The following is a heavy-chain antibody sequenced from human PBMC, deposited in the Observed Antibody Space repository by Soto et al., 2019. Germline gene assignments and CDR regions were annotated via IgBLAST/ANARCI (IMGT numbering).Heavy chain of an antibody. V-gene: IGHV4-34*01. Sequence: QVQLQQWGAGLLKPSETLSLTCAVYGGSFSGYYWSWIRQPPGKGLEWIGEINHSGSTNYNPSLKSRVTISVDTSKNQFSLKLSSVTAADTAVYYCARGRPPILFGVALPSNYYFYGMDVWGQGTTVTVSS. CDR2: INHSGST. CDR1: GGSFSGYY. J-gene: IGHJ6*02. D-gene: IGHD3-3*01. CDR3: ARGRPPILFGVALPSNYYFYGMDV.